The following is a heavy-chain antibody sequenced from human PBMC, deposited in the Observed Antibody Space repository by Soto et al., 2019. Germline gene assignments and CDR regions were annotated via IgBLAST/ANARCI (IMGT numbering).Heavy chain of an antibody. CDR1: GFTFRAYA. CDR3: ARAVAGQVRSAWTWLDS. CDR2: IPSDGSAQ. J-gene: IGHJ4*02. Sequence: QVQLVESGGGVVQPGRSLRLSCEASGFTFRAYAMHWVRQAPGKGLEWVAAIPSDGSAQHYAASVKGRFSISRDNSKNTLSLQMDSLRPEDEALYYCARAVAGQVRSAWTWLDSWGQGTLVTVSS. V-gene: IGHV3-30-3*01. D-gene: IGHD1-1*01.